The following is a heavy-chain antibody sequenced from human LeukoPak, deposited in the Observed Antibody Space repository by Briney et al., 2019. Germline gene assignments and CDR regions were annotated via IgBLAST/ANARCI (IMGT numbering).Heavy chain of an antibody. J-gene: IGHJ4*02. CDR1: GFTFSSYS. V-gene: IGHV3-21*01. CDR3: ARDQGLLVVAGRFGY. CDR2: ISSSNSNI. Sequence: PGGTLTLSCAVSGFTFSSYSLNWVRQAPGKGLEWVSSISSSNSNIYNADSVKGRFTISRDNAKNSLYLQMNSLRAEDTAVYYCARDQGLLVVAGRFGYWGQGTLVTVSS. D-gene: IGHD6-19*01.